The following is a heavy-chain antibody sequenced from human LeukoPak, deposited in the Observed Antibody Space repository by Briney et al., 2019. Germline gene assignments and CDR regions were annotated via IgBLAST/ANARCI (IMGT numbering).Heavy chain of an antibody. Sequence: SETLSLTCTVSGASISSSSYYWAWIRQPPGKGLEWIGNIYYSGSTYYNPSLNSRVTISVDTSKNRFSLKLTSVTAADTAVFYCARLPQRSDVLTSYANSFDYWGQETLVTVSS. CDR3: ARLPQRSDVLTSYANSFDY. CDR1: GASISSSSYY. V-gene: IGHV4-39*01. CDR2: IYYSGST. D-gene: IGHD3-9*01. J-gene: IGHJ4*02.